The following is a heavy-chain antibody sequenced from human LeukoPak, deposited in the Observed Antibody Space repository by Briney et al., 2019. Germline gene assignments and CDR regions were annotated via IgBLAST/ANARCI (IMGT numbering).Heavy chain of an antibody. V-gene: IGHV4-59*08. D-gene: IGHD3-10*01. CDR1: GGSISNDF. CDR2: ISYSGIT. Sequence: SETLSLTCTVSGGSISNDFWSWIRQPPGKGLEWIGYISYSGITNYNPSLKSRVTISVDTSKNQFSLRLRSVTAADTAVYYCAKKGLLWFGELQGFDPWGQGTLVTVSS. CDR3: AKKGLLWFGELQGFDP. J-gene: IGHJ5*02.